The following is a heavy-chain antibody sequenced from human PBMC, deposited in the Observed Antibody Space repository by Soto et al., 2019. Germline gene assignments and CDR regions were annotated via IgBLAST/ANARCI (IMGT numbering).Heavy chain of an antibody. V-gene: IGHV4-30-4*01. CDR3: VRSNVSGRSNYYYYGIEV. CDR2: ISSIGSN. D-gene: IGHD3-10*01. CDR1: GDSISSIAYY. Sequence: PSETLSFTCSVSGDSISSIAYYWSWILHPPGKGLEWVGCISSIGSNYYSPSLQTRVTMSVDTSNNQFSLKLSSVTAADTAVYYCVRSNVSGRSNYYYYGIEVWGQGTKVTVSS. J-gene: IGHJ6*02.